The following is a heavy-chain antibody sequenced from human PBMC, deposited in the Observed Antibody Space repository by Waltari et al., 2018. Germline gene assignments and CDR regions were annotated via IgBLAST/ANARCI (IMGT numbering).Heavy chain of an antibody. D-gene: IGHD2-15*01. CDR2: IIPIFGTA. Sequence: QVQLVQSGAEVKKPGSSVKVSCKASGGTFSSYAISWVRQAPGQGLEWMGGIIPIFGTANYAQKFQGRVTITADESTSTAYMELSSLRSEDTAVYYCARLAAAELLPNDAFDIWGQGTMVTVSS. CDR3: ARLAAAELLPNDAFDI. CDR1: GGTFSSYA. V-gene: IGHV1-69*13. J-gene: IGHJ3*02.